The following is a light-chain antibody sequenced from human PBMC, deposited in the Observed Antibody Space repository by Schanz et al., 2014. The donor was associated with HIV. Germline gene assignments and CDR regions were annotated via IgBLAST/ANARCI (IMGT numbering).Light chain of an antibody. CDR3: ATWDITLNGPV. J-gene: IGLJ2*01. Sequence: QSVLAQPPSVSGAPGQTVTISCTGSSSNIGADYEVHWYQVILGTAPRVVIFDNTHRPSGVPDRFSGSRSDSSASLVITGLQAEDEANYYCATWDITLNGPVFGGGTKLTVL. V-gene: IGLV1-40*01. CDR2: DNT. CDR1: SSNIGADYE.